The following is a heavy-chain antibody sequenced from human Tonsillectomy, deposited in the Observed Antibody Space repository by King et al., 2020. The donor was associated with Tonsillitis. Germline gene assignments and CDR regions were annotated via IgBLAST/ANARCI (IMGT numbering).Heavy chain of an antibody. Sequence: VQLVESGGGVVQPGRSLRLSCAASGFTFSSFGMHWVRQAPGKGLEWVTLISYDGSNKYYADSVKGRFTISRDYSKNTLYLQMNSLRAEDTAVYYCAKDRHSGSYPDAFDIWGQGTMVTVSS. V-gene: IGHV3-30*18. CDR2: ISYDGSNK. J-gene: IGHJ3*02. CDR1: GFTFSSFG. CDR3: AKDRHSGSYPDAFDI. D-gene: IGHD1-26*01.